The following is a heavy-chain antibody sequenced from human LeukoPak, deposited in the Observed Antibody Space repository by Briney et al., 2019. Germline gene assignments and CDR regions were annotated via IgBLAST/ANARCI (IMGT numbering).Heavy chain of an antibody. V-gene: IGHV3-7*03. D-gene: IGHD1/OR15-1a*01. Sequence: GSLRLSCAASGFILSNHWMTWVRQAPGKGPEWVANMNKDGGQKYYVDSVKGRFTISRDTAKNSLYLQMNNLRVEDTALYYCARNNDMDVWGRGTTVIVSS. J-gene: IGHJ6*02. CDR2: MNKDGGQK. CDR1: GFILSNHW. CDR3: ARNNDMDV.